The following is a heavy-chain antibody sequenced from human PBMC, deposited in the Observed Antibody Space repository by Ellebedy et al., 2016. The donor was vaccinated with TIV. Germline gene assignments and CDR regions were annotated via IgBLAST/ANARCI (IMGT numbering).Heavy chain of an antibody. V-gene: IGHV1-24*01. CDR1: GYTLTELS. Sequence: AASVKVSCKVSGYTLTELSMHWVRQAPGKGLEWMGGFDPEDGETIYAQKFQGRVTMTEDTSTDTAYMELSSLRSEDTAVYYCATDRLRTRMSHDAFDIWGQGTMVTVSS. CDR2: FDPEDGET. J-gene: IGHJ3*02. D-gene: IGHD5-12*01. CDR3: ATDRLRTRMSHDAFDI.